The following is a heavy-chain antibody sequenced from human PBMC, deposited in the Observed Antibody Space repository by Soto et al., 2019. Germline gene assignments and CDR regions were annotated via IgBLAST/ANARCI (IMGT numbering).Heavy chain of an antibody. Sequence: EVQLLDSGGGLIQPGGSLRLSCAASGFSFSSYAMSWFRQAPGKGLEWVSSISGAYGIHYADSVKGRFTISRDNSKNTLDLQMNSLRAEDTAVYYCAKAYSTGWSEGYFDYWGQGTLVTVSS. J-gene: IGHJ4*02. CDR1: GFSFSSYA. V-gene: IGHV3-23*05. D-gene: IGHD6-19*01. CDR2: ISGAYGI. CDR3: AKAYSTGWSEGYFDY.